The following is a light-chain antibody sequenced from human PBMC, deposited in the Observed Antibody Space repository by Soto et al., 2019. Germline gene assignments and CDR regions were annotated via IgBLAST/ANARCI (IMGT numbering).Light chain of an antibody. Sequence: SYELTQPPSVSVSPGQTASITCSGDKLGNRYTCWYQQKPGQSPLLVIYQDNKRPSGIPERFSGSNSGNTASLTISGTQAMDEADYYCQAWDSSTAEVVFGGGTKVTVL. V-gene: IGLV3-1*01. CDR2: QDN. CDR3: QAWDSSTAEVV. CDR1: KLGNRY. J-gene: IGLJ2*01.